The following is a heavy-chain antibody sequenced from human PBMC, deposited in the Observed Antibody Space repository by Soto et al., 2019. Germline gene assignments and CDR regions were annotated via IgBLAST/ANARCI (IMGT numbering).Heavy chain of an antibody. CDR3: ANSFALPLWFGELLWDY. Sequence: GGSLRLSCAASGFTFSSYAMSWVRQAPGKGLEWVSAISGSGGSTYYADSVKGRFTISRDNSKNTLYLQMNSLRAEDTAVYYCANSFALPLWFGELLWDYWGQGTLVTVSS. J-gene: IGHJ4*02. CDR2: ISGSGGST. D-gene: IGHD3-10*01. CDR1: GFTFSSYA. V-gene: IGHV3-23*01.